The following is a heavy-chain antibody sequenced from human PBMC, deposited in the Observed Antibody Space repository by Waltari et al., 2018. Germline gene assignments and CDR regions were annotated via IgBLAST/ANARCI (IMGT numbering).Heavy chain of an antibody. CDR1: GYTLTELS. CDR2: FDPEDGET. Sequence: QVQLVQSGAEVKKPGASVKVSCKVSGYTLTELSMHWVRQAPGKGLEWMGGFDPEDGETIYAQKFQGRVTMTEDPSTDTAYMELSSLRSEDTAVYYCATALERATPDHYYYYYMDVWGKGTTVTISS. D-gene: IGHD1-26*01. V-gene: IGHV1-24*01. CDR3: ATALERATPDHYYYYYMDV. J-gene: IGHJ6*03.